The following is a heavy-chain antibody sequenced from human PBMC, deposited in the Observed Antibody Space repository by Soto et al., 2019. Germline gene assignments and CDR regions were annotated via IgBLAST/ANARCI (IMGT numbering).Heavy chain of an antibody. Sequence: PGGSLRLSCAASGFTFSSYGMHWVRQAPGKGLEWVAVISYDGSNKYYADSVKGRFTISRDNSKNTLYLQMNSLRAEDTAVYYCAKDLLGGMDVWGQGTTVTVSS. CDR2: ISYDGSNK. CDR3: AKDLLGGMDV. V-gene: IGHV3-30*18. CDR1: GFTFSSYG. J-gene: IGHJ6*02.